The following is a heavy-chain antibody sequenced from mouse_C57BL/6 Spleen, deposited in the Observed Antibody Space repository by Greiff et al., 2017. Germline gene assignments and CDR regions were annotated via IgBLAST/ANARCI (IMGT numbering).Heavy chain of an antibody. Sequence: QVQLKESGPELVKPGASVKISCKASGYAFSSSWMNWVKQRPGKGLEWIGRIYPGDGDTNYNGKFKGKATLTADKSSSPSYMQHSSLTSEDSAVYFCAKDYYGGSLMDYWGQGTSVTVSS. CDR1: GYAFSSSW. D-gene: IGHD1-1*01. CDR3: AKDYYGGSLMDY. V-gene: IGHV1-82*01. J-gene: IGHJ4*01. CDR2: IYPGDGDT.